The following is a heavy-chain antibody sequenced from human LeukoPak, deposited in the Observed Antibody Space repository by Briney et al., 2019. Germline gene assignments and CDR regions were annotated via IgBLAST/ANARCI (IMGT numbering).Heavy chain of an antibody. Sequence: GGSLRLSCAASGFTFSGYPIHWVRQAPGKGLEWVSSISSSSSYIYYADSVKGRFTISRDNAKNSLYLQMNSLRAEDTAVYYCARDGLLGGMDVWGQGTTVTVSS. CDR2: ISSSSSYI. V-gene: IGHV3-21*01. D-gene: IGHD3-16*01. CDR1: GFTFSGYP. J-gene: IGHJ6*02. CDR3: ARDGLLGGMDV.